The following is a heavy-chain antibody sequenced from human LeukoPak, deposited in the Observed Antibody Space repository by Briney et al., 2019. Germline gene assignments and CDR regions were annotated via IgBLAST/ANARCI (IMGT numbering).Heavy chain of an antibody. CDR3: ARRGYSDSSGYDY. CDR2: ISGDSSDI. V-gene: IGHV3-21*01. J-gene: IGHJ4*02. D-gene: IGHD3-22*01. CDR1: GFTFKNYA. Sequence: GESLRLSCATSGFTFKNYAMNWVRQAPGKGLEWVSSISGDSSDIYYADSVMGRSTISRDNAKNSVYLQINSLRAEDTAIYYCARRGYSDSSGYDYWGQGTLVTVSS.